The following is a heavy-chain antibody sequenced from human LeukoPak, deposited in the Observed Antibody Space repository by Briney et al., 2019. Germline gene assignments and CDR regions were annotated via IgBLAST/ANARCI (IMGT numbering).Heavy chain of an antibody. CDR2: ISSGGNTI. J-gene: IGHJ4*02. CDR1: GLILSRYN. D-gene: IGHD6-19*01. CDR3: ARDGDSSGCFDC. V-gene: IGHV3-48*02. Sequence: GGSLRLSCAASGLILSRYNMNWVRQAPGKGLEWVSYISSGGNTIHYADSVKGRFTVSRDNAKNSLYLQMNSLRDEDAAVYYCARDGDSSGCFDCWGQGTLVTVSS.